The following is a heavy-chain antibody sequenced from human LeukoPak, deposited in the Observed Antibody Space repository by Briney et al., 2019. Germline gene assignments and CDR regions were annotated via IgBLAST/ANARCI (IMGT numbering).Heavy chain of an antibody. CDR3: ATGTGDFWSGPDY. V-gene: IGHV3-30*04. D-gene: IGHD3-3*01. CDR2: ISYDGSNK. CDR1: GFTFSSYA. Sequence: GRSLRLSCAASGFTFSSYAMHWVRQAPGKGLEWVAVISYDGSNKYYADSVKGRFTISRDNSKNTLYLQMNSLRTEDTAVYYCATGTGDFWSGPDYWGQGTLVTVSS. J-gene: IGHJ4*02.